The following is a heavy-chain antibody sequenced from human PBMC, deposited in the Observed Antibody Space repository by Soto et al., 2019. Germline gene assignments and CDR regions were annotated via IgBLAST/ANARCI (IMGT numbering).Heavy chain of an antibody. J-gene: IGHJ4*02. Sequence: EVQLLESGGGLVQPGGSLRLSCAASGFTFSSYAMSWVRQAPGKGLEWVSAISGSGGSTYYADSVKGRFTISRDNSKNTLYLQMNSLRAEDTAVYYCAGWWELLRGHYDDYWGQGTLVTVSS. D-gene: IGHD1-26*01. CDR1: GFTFSSYA. V-gene: IGHV3-23*01. CDR2: ISGSGGST. CDR3: AGWWELLRGHYDDY.